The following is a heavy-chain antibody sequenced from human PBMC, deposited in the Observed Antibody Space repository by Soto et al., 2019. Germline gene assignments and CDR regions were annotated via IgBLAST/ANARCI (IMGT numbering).Heavy chain of an antibody. CDR3: ARDLDSSGWEYYYYGMDV. CDR2: INAGNGNT. D-gene: IGHD6-19*01. CDR1: GYTFTSYA. V-gene: IGHV1-3*01. Sequence: ASVKVSCKASGYTFTSYAMNWVRQAPGQRLEWMGWINAGNGNTKYSQKFQGRVTITRDTSASTAYMQLNSVTPEDTAVYYCARDLDSSGWEYYYYGMDVWGQGTTVTVSS. J-gene: IGHJ6*02.